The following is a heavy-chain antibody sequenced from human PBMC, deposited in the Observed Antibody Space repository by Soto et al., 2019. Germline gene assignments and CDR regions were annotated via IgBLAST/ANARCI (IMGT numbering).Heavy chain of an antibody. CDR1: GFTFSSYG. CDR2: IWYDGSNK. CDR3: ARDYGDTIFDY. J-gene: IGHJ4*02. V-gene: IGHV3-33*01. D-gene: IGHD4-17*01. Sequence: PGGSLRLSCAASGFTFSSYGMHWVRQAPGKGLEWVAVIWYDGSNKYYADSVKGRFTISRDNSKNTLYLQMNSLRAEDTAVYYCARDYGDTIFDYWGQGTLVTVSS.